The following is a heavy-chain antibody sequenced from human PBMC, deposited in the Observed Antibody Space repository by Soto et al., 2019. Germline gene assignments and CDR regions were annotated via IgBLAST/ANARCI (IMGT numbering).Heavy chain of an antibody. CDR1: GFSLSSGGAG. V-gene: IGHV2-5*01. D-gene: IGHD4-17*01. CDR3: AHRGYGNYPRYNWFDP. CDR2: IYWNDEK. Sequence: SGPTLVNPTQTLTLTCSFSGFSLSSGGAGVGWIRQPPGKGLEWFALIYWNDEKRYSPSLKSRLTITKDTSKNQVVLLMTDMDPVDTATYYCAHRGYGNYPRYNWFDPWGQGTLVPVSS. J-gene: IGHJ5*02.